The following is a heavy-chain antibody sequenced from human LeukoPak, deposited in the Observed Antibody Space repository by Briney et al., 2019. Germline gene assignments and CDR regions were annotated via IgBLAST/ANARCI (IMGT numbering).Heavy chain of an antibody. CDR1: GGSISSYY. D-gene: IGHD5-24*01. J-gene: IGHJ4*02. Sequence: SETLSLTCTVSGGSISSYYWSWIRQPPGKGLEWIGYIYYSGSTNYNPSLKSRVTISVDTSKNQFSLKLSSVTAADTAVYYCAGEMATIRTNTFDYWGQGTLVTVPS. CDR2: IYYSGST. V-gene: IGHV4-59*01. CDR3: AGEMATIRTNTFDY.